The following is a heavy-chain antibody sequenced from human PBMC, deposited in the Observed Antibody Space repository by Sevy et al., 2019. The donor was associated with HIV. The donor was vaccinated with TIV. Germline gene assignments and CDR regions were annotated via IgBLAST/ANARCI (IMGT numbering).Heavy chain of an antibody. CDR3: AKGGPNSGYDYYFDY. V-gene: IGHV3-23*01. J-gene: IGHJ4*02. CDR1: GFSFDSYG. D-gene: IGHD5-12*01. CDR2: ISGSGTRT. Sequence: GGSLRLSCAVSGFSFDSYGMTWVRQAPGKGLEWVSAISGSGTRTYYADSVKGRFIISRDNSKNTLDLQMNSLRAEDTALYHCAKGGPNSGYDYYFDYWGQGTLVTVSS.